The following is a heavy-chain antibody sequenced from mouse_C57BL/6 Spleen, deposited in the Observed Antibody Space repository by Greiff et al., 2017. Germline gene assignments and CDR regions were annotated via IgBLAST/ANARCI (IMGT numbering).Heavy chain of an antibody. V-gene: IGHV1-80*01. D-gene: IGHD1-1*02. CDR2: IYPGDGDT. CDR1: GYAFSRYW. J-gene: IGHJ4*01. Sequence: QVQLQQSGAELVKPGASVKISCKASGYAFSRYWMNWVKQRPGKGLEWIGQIYPGDGDTNYNGKFKGKATLTADKSSSTAYMQLSSLTSEDSAVYFCASWWDDAMDYWGQGTSVTVSS. CDR3: ASWWDDAMDY.